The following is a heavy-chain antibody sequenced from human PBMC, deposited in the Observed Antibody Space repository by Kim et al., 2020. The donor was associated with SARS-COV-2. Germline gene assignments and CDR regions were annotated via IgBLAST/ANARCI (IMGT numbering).Heavy chain of an antibody. D-gene: IGHD6-13*01. J-gene: IGHJ4*02. CDR2: ISSSSSTI. CDR3: ARDFLRRTPGYSSSWYKEEGEYYFDY. Sequence: GGSLRLSCAASGFTFSSYSMNWVRQAPGKGLEWVSYISSSSSTIYYADSVKGRFTISRDNAKNSLYLQMNSLRDEDTAVYYCARDFLRRTPGYSSSWYKEEGEYYFDYWGQGTLVTVSS. V-gene: IGHV3-48*02. CDR1: GFTFSSYS.